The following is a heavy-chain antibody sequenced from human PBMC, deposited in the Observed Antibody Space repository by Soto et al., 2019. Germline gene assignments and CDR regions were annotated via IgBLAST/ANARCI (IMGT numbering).Heavy chain of an antibody. CDR2: ICHSGNT. CDR3: ARVWFGESSWFDP. V-gene: IGHV4-30-2*01. D-gene: IGHD3-10*01. J-gene: IGHJ5*02. CDR1: GGSITIGGYC. Sequence: QLQLQESGSGLVKPSQTLSLTCTVSGGSITIGGYCWSWIRQPPGQGLEWIGYICHSGNTYYNPSLKSRVTTSLDRSKNQFSLNLSSATAADTAVYYCARVWFGESSWFDPWGQGTLVTVSS.